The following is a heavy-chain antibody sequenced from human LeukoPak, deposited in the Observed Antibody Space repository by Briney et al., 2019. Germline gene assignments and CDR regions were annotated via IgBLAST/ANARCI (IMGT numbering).Heavy chain of an antibody. CDR1: GFTFSRNG. D-gene: IGHD4-17*01. J-gene: IGHJ4*02. CDR2: ISYDGSNK. V-gene: IGHV3-30*03. Sequence: GILRLSCAASGFTFSRNGMHWVRQAPGKGLEWVAAISYDGSNKWHADSVKGRFAISRDNSKHTLYLQMNSLRAEDTAVYYCARGGYWGDYVFDFWGPGTLVTVSS. CDR3: ARGGYWGDYVFDF.